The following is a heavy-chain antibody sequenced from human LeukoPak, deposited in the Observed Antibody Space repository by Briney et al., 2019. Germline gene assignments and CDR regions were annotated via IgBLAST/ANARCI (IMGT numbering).Heavy chain of an antibody. CDR2: INAGNGNT. Sequence: ASVKVSCTASGYTFTNYAIHWVRQAPGQRLEWMGWINAGNGNTKFSQNLQGRVTIARDTAATTAYMDLNSLRSEDTAVYYCVRGLLWFGELSPPGYWGQGTLVTVSS. J-gene: IGHJ4*02. CDR3: VRGLLWFGELSPPGY. CDR1: GYTFTNYA. D-gene: IGHD3-10*01. V-gene: IGHV1-3*01.